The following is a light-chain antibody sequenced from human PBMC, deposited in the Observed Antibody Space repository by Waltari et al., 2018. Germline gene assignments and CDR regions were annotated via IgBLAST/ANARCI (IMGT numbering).Light chain of an antibody. CDR1: SSDVGSSNL. V-gene: IGLV2-23*02. CDR3: YSYAGGSV. J-gene: IGLJ1*01. CDR2: EVS. Sequence: QSALTQPASVSGSPGQSITISCTVSSSDVGSSNLVSWYLQHPGKAPKLIIYEVSKRPSGVSNRFSGSKSGNTASLTISGLQAEDEADYYCYSYAGGSVFGTGTKVTVL.